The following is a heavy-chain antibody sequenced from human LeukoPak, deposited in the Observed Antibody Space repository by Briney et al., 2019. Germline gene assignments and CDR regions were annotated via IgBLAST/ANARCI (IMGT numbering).Heavy chain of an antibody. V-gene: IGHV3-13*05. D-gene: IGHD4-17*01. J-gene: IGHJ4*02. CDR2: IGTAGDP. CDR1: GFTFSSYD. CDR3: VRENYGIFDY. Sequence: GGSLRLSCAASGFTFSSYDMHWVRQATGKGLEWVSAIGTAGDPYYPGSVKGRFTISRDNAKNSLYLHVDRLRVEDTAVYYCVRENYGIFDYWGQGTLVTVSS.